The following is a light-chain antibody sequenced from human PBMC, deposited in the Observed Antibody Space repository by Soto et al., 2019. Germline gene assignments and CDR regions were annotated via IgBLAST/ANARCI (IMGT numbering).Light chain of an antibody. V-gene: IGKV1-33*01. J-gene: IGKJ3*01. CDR2: DVS. CDR3: QKCDYLPI. CDR1: HDITSY. Sequence: DIQMTQSPSSLSASVGDRVTITCQASHDITSYLNWYQHKPGKAPKLLIYDVSILEAGVPSRFSGSGSGTHFTFTISSLQPEDVATYYCQKCDYLPIFGPGTTVDFK.